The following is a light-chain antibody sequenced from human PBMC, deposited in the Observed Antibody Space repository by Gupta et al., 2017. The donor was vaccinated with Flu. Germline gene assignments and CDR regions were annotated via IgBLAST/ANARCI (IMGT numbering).Light chain of an antibody. CDR3: QQGYSSSQS. J-gene: IGKJ2*03. CDR1: QRISNY. CDR2: AAS. V-gene: IGKV1-39*01. Sequence: GDRVTITCRASQRISNYLNWYQQKPGKAPKVLIYAASSLQSGVPSRFSGNLSGTDFTLTISSLQPEDFATYCCQQGYSSSQSFGQGTKLEIK.